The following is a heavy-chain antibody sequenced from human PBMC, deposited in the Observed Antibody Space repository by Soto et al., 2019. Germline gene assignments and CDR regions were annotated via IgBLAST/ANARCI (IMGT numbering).Heavy chain of an antibody. CDR1: GFTFTTYD. CDR3: AREKNYYGMDV. J-gene: IGHJ6*02. V-gene: IGHV3-13*04. CDR2: IASAGDT. Sequence: GGSLRLSCAASGFTFTTYDMHWVRQATGKGLEWVSGIASAGDTYYTDSVKGRFTISVDKSISTAHLQWSSLKASDTAMYYCAREKNYYGMDVWGQGTTVTVSS.